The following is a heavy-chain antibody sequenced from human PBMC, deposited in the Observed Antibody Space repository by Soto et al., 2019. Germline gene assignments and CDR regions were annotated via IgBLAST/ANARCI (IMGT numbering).Heavy chain of an antibody. CDR2: IIPILGIA. V-gene: IGHV1-69*02. D-gene: IGHD5-12*01. Sequence: ASVKVSCKASGGTFSSYTISWVRQAPGQGLEWMGRIIPILGIANYAQKFQGRVTITADKSTSTAYMELSSLRSEDTAVYYCARAMSEYSGYDPSLFDYWGQGTLVTVSS. J-gene: IGHJ4*02. CDR3: ARAMSEYSGYDPSLFDY. CDR1: GGTFSSYT.